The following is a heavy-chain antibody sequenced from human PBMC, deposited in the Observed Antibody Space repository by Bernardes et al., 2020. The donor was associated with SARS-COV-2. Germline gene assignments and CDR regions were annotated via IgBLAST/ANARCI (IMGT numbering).Heavy chain of an antibody. Sequence: GGSLRLSCAASGFTVGSYAMSWVRQAPGKGLEWVSGISGSGDITNYADSVKGRFTISRDISKNTVYLQMNTLRAGDTAIYYCAKDYCDSDRDFFDHWGQGTLVTVSS. J-gene: IGHJ4*02. CDR1: GFTVGSYA. CDR3: AKDYCDSDRDFFDH. CDR2: ISGSGDIT. V-gene: IGHV3-23*01. D-gene: IGHD2-21*01.